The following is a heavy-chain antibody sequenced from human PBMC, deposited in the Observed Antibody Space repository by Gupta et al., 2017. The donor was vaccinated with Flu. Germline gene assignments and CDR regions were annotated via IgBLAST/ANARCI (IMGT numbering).Heavy chain of an antibody. D-gene: IGHD3-22*01. V-gene: IGHV1-46*01. CDR1: GYTFTAYY. Sequence: QVQLVQSGAEVKKPGASVKVSCKTSGYTFTAYYIHWVRQAPGQGPEWMGMINPSGGSATYAQKFQGRVTVTRDTSTSTVYMELSSLTSEDTAVYYCATDLYDSGGSPPSIMLFVYWGQGTLVTVSS. J-gene: IGHJ4*02. CDR2: INPSGGSA. CDR3: ATDLYDSGGSPPSIMLFVY.